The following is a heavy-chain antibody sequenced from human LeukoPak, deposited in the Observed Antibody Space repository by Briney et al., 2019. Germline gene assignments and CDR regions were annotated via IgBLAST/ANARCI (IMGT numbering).Heavy chain of an antibody. Sequence: PSETLSLTCAVYGGSFSGYYWSWIRQPPGKGLEWIGEINHSGSTNYNPSLKSRVTIPVDTSKNQFSLKLSSVTAADTAVYYCARAGYYYDSSGLNWFDPWGQGTLVTVSS. J-gene: IGHJ5*02. D-gene: IGHD3-22*01. CDR2: INHSGST. V-gene: IGHV4-34*01. CDR1: GGSFSGYY. CDR3: ARAGYYYDSSGLNWFDP.